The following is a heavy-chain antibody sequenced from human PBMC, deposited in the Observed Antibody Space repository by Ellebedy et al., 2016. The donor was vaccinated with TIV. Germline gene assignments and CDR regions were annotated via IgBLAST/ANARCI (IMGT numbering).Heavy chain of an antibody. V-gene: IGHV4-4*07. CDR2: IYNSGST. CDR1: GGSISSYY. CDR3: ARGPGAATEETFDI. D-gene: IGHD1-26*01. J-gene: IGHJ3*02. Sequence: MPSETLSLTCTVSGGSISSYYWSWIRQPAGKGLEWIGRIYNSGSTNYNPSLESRVTLSVDTSKSQFSLKLTSVTAADTAVYYCARGPGAATEETFDIWGQGTLVTVSS.